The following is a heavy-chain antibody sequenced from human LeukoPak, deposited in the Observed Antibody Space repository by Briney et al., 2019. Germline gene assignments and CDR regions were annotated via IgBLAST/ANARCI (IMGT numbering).Heavy chain of an antibody. CDR3: ARVFRGAVTSNWFDP. J-gene: IGHJ5*02. V-gene: IGHV4-59*01. Sequence: SETGSLTCTVSGGSINGYYWTWIRQPPGKGLEWIGYISDSGSTNYSPSLKSRVTMSVDSSNTEFSLRLNSVTAADTAVYYCARVFRGAVTSNWFDPWGQGTLVTVSS. D-gene: IGHD4-17*01. CDR1: GGSINGYY. CDR2: ISDSGST.